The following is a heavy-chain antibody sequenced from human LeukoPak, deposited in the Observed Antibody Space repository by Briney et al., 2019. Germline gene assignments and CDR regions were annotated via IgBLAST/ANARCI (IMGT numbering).Heavy chain of an antibody. CDR1: GGSISSGSYY. D-gene: IGHD3-22*01. CDR3: ARYPAYYYDSSGYNNWFDP. Sequence: PSETLSLTCTVSGGSISSGSYYWRWIRQPAGKGLEWIGRIYTSGSTNYNPSLKSRVTISVDTSKNQFSLKLSSVTAADTAVYYCARYPAYYYDSSGYNNWFDPWGQGTLVTVSS. CDR2: IYTSGST. V-gene: IGHV4-61*02. J-gene: IGHJ5*02.